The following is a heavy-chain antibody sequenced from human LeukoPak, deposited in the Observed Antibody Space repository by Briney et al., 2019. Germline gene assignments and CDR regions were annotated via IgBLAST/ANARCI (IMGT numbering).Heavy chain of an antibody. Sequence: KPPETLSLTCTVSGGSISSYYWSWIRQPAGKGLEWIGRIYTSGSTNYNPSLKSRVTMSVDTSKNQFSLKLSSVTAADTAVYYCARDLNSYSSTWYPYSSGWYLDYWGQGTLVTVSS. CDR3: ARDLNSYSSTWYPYSSGWYLDY. CDR1: GGSISSYY. CDR2: IYTSGST. J-gene: IGHJ4*02. D-gene: IGHD6-13*01. V-gene: IGHV4-4*07.